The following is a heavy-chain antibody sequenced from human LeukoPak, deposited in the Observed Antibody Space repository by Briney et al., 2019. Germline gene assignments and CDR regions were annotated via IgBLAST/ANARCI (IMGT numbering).Heavy chain of an antibody. CDR3: AKVTTLTSYYIDY. D-gene: IGHD4-17*01. CDR1: GFAFSSYA. J-gene: IGHJ4*02. Sequence: GGSLRLSCVASGFAFSSYAMTWVRQAPGKGLEWVSAISGSDYSTYYADSVKGRFTISRDNSKNTLYLQMNSLRAEDTAVYYCAKVTTLTSYYIDYWGQGTLVTVSS. CDR2: ISGSDYST. V-gene: IGHV3-23*01.